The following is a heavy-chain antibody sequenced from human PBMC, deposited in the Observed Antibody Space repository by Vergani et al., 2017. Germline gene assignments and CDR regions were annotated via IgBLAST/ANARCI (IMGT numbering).Heavy chain of an antibody. D-gene: IGHD3-9*01. J-gene: IGHJ4*02. Sequence: EVQPVESGEALLNPGGSFKPPVKTSEFTFSSPGMSWVAQAPGKGLEWVARIRPKTDGETTDYASPVKGRFTISRDDSKNTLYLQMNSLKTEDTAVYYCTTPTKWELRYYFDYWGQGTLVTVSS. CDR2: IRPKTDGETT. CDR3: TTPTKWELRYYFDY. V-gene: IGHV3-15*02. CDR1: EFTFSSPG.